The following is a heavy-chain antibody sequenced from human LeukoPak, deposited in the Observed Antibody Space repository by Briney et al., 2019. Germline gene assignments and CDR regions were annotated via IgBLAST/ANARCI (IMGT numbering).Heavy chain of an antibody. V-gene: IGHV3-53*04. Sequence: GGSLRLSCAASGFTVSSNYMSWVRQAPGKGLEWVSVIYSGGATYYADSVKGRLTISRHNSKNTLYLQMNSLRPEDTAVYYCASMGPTGYFYGLDVWGQGTTVTVSS. J-gene: IGHJ6*02. CDR3: ASMGPTGYFYGLDV. CDR2: IYSGGAT. D-gene: IGHD2/OR15-2a*01. CDR1: GFTVSSNY.